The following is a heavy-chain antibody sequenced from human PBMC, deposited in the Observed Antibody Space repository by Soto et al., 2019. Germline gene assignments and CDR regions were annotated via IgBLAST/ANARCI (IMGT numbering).Heavy chain of an antibody. CDR3: AKERGYSYDYYYYGMDV. J-gene: IGHJ6*02. D-gene: IGHD5-18*01. V-gene: IGHV3-30*18. CDR2: ISYDGSNK. Sequence: QVQLVESGGGVVQPGRSLRLSCAASGFTFSSYGMQWVRQAPGKGLEWVAVISYDGSNKYYADSVKGRFTISRDNSKNTLYLQMNSLRAEDTAVYYCAKERGYSYDYYYYGMDVWGQGTTVTVSS. CDR1: GFTFSSYG.